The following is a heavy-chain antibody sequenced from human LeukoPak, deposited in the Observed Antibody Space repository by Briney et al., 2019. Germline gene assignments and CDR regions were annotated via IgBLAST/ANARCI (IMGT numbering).Heavy chain of an antibody. J-gene: IGHJ4*02. V-gene: IGHV4-34*01. CDR3: PTLKGRKYYYDSSGPRGDY. CDR1: GGSFSGYY. CDR2: INHSGST. D-gene: IGHD3-22*01. Sequence: SETLSLTCAVYGGSFSGYYWSWIRQPPGKGLEWIGEINHSGSTNYNPSLKSRVNISVDTSTNQFSLKLSSVTAADTAVYYCPTLKGRKYYYDSSGPRGDYWGQGTLVTVSS.